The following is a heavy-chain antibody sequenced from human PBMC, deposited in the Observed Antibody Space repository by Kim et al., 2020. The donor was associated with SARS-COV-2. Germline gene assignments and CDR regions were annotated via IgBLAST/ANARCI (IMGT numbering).Heavy chain of an antibody. V-gene: IGHV3-23*01. Sequence: GGSLRLSCAASGFTFSNYAMSWVRQAPGKGLEWVSAISGSVGSTYYADSVKGRFTISRDNSKNTLYLQMNSLRVEDTAVYYCAKQGSYYYDSYGWYYFDYWGQGTLVTVSS. J-gene: IGHJ4*02. CDR1: GFTFSNYA. CDR3: AKQGSYYYDSYGWYYFDY. CDR2: ISGSVGST. D-gene: IGHD3-22*01.